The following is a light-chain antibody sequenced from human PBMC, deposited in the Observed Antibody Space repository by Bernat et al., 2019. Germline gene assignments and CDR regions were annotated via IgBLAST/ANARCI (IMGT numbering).Light chain of an antibody. V-gene: IGKV1-17*01. Sequence: LSASAGDRVTITCRASQGLYNYFNWYQQKPGTPPKRLIFCSSNLERGFPSRFSCRKSGTAFTITITTMQTEDVGTYYCRQCKSDQPNLGGGTKVEI. CDR3: RQCKSDQPN. J-gene: IGKJ4*01. CDR2: CSS. CDR1: QGLYNY.